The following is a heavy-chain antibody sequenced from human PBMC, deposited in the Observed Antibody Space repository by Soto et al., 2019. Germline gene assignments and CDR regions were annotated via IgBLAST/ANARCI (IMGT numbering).Heavy chain of an antibody. J-gene: IGHJ2*01. D-gene: IGHD2-15*01. Sequence: WKAAGYIFTAYSMHWLRQAPGQGLEWMGVVNPSGGSTNYAQKFQGRITMTRDTSTSTVYMDLSSLTSEDTAVYYCAREENCSDGICPFASSQRRGR. CDR1: GYIFTAYS. CDR3: AREENCSDGICPFASSQR. V-gene: IGHV1-46*01. CDR2: VNPSGGST.